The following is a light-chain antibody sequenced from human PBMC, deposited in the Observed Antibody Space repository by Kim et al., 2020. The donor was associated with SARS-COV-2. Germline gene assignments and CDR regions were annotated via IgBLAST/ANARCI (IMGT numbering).Light chain of an antibody. CDR1: RRLVHSNGNTY. Sequence: ASISYRSSRRLVHSNGNTYWNWFQQGPGQSPRSLIYQVSNRDSGVPDRFSGSGSGTDFTLKISRVEAEDVGVYYYCMQGKRWPYTFGQGTKLEI. V-gene: IGKV2-30*02. CDR3: MQGKRWPYT. J-gene: IGKJ2*01. CDR2: QVS.